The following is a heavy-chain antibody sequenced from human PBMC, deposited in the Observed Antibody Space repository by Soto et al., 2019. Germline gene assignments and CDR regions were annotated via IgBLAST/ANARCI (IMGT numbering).Heavy chain of an antibody. D-gene: IGHD3-9*01. CDR3: ARLVSRRYFDS. V-gene: IGHV1-46*04. CDR1: GYIFINYY. J-gene: IGHJ4*02. CDR2: INPNGGST. Sequence: GASVKVSCKASGYIFINYYIHWVRQAPGQGLEWIGIINPNGGSTNYADFVKGRFTISIDDAKNSLQLQMSSLRSEDTAVYYCARLVSRRYFDSWGRGTLVTVSS.